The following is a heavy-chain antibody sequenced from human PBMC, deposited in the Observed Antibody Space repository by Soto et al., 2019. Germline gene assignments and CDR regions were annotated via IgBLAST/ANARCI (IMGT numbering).Heavy chain of an antibody. CDR3: ERGVAGSGFDL. V-gene: IGHV6-1*01. CDR2: TYYRSNWRH. Sequence: SQTLSLTCAISGDSVPSNTAAWNWIRSSPSRGLEWLGRTYYRSNWRHDYAVSVKSRITVNPDTSKNHFSLQLNSVTPDDTAVYYCERGVAGSGFDLWGPGTMVTVSS. CDR1: GDSVPSNTAA. D-gene: IGHD6-19*01. J-gene: IGHJ4*02.